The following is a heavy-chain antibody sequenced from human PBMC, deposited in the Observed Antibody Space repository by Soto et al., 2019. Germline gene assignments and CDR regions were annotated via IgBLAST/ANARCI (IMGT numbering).Heavy chain of an antibody. J-gene: IGHJ6*03. CDR1: GFTFSSYA. CDR3: AKRESPRPQNYYYYYYMDV. CDR2: ISGSGGST. Sequence: GGSLRLSCAASGFTFSSYAMSWVRQAPGKGLEWVSAISGSGGSTYYADSVKGRFTISRDNSKNTLYLQMNSLRAEDTAVYYCAKRESPRPQNYYYYYYMDVWGKGTTVTVSS. V-gene: IGHV3-23*01.